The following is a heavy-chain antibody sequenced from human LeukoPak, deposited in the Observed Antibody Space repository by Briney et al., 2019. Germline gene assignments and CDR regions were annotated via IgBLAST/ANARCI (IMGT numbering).Heavy chain of an antibody. CDR3: ARSTYYYDSSGYYEPTLDY. Sequence: SETLSLTCTVSGGSISSYYWSWIRQPPGKGLEWIGYIYYSGSTNYNPSLKSRVTISVDTSKNQFSLKLSSVTAADTAVYYCARSTYYYDSSGYYEPTLDYWGQGTLVTVSS. CDR1: GGSISSYY. V-gene: IGHV4-59*08. D-gene: IGHD3-22*01. J-gene: IGHJ4*02. CDR2: IYYSGST.